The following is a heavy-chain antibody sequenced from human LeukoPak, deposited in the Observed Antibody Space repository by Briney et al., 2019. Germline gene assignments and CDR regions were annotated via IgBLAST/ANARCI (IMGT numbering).Heavy chain of an antibody. CDR2: ISAYNGNT. CDR1: GYTFTSYA. CDR3: ARIRYRSTLWLVDSTDP. D-gene: IGHD6-19*01. J-gene: IGHJ5*02. V-gene: IGHV1-18*01. Sequence: ASVKVSCKASGYTFTSYAMNWVRQAPGQGLEWVGWISAYNGNTNYAQKLQDRVTMTTDTSTSTAYMELKSLTYDDTAVYFCARIRYRSTLWLVDSTDPWGQGTLVTVSS.